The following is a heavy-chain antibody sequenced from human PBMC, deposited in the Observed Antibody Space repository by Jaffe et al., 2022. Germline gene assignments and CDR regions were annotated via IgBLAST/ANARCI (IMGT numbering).Heavy chain of an antibody. CDR2: INHSGST. Sequence: QVQLQQWGAGLLKPSETLSLTCAVYGGSFSGYYWSWIRQPPGKGLEWIGEINHSGSTNYNPSLKSRVTISVDTSKNQFSLKLSSVTAADTAVYYCARGRPRIRFQHWGQGTLVTVSS. J-gene: IGHJ1*01. CDR3: ARGRPRIRFQH. V-gene: IGHV4-34*01. D-gene: IGHD4-17*01. CDR1: GGSFSGYY.